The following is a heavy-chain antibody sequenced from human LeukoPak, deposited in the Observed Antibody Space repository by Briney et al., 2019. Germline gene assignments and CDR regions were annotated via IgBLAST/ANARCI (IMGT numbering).Heavy chain of an antibody. D-gene: IGHD6-19*01. Sequence: PGGSLRLSCAASGVTFKNYAMTWVRQAPGKGLEWVSGISISGGSTDYADSVKGRFTISRDNSKNTLYLQMNSLRAEDTAVYYCAKVPAGNKVEYWGQGTLVTVSS. CDR3: AKVPAGNKVEY. CDR1: GVTFKNYA. CDR2: ISISGGST. J-gene: IGHJ4*02. V-gene: IGHV3-23*01.